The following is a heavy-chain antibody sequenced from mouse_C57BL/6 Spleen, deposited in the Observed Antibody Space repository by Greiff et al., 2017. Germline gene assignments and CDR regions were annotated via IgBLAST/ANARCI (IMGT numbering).Heavy chain of an antibody. CDR3: ARNQLRVLRAMDY. D-gene: IGHD3-2*02. Sequence: EVMLVESGGGLVKPGGSLKLSCAASGFTFSDYGMHWVRQAPEKGLEWVAYISSGSSTIYYADTVKGRFTISRDNAKNTLFLQMTSLRSEDTAMYYCARNQLRVLRAMDYWGQGTSVTVSS. V-gene: IGHV5-17*01. CDR2: ISSGSSTI. J-gene: IGHJ4*01. CDR1: GFTFSDYG.